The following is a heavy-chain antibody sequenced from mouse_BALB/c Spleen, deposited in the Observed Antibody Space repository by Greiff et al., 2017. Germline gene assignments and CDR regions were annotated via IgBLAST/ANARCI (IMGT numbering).Heavy chain of an antibody. CDR3: ARMGHDYDGAGFAY. CDR1: GDSITSGY. CDR2: ISYSGST. J-gene: IGHJ3*01. V-gene: IGHV3-8*02. Sequence: EVKLQESGPSLVKPSQTLSLTCSVTGDSITSGYWNWIRKFPGNKLEYMGYISYSGSTYYNPSLKSRISITRDTSKNQYYLQLNSVTTEDTATYYCARMGHDYDGAGFAYWGQGTLVTVSA. D-gene: IGHD2-4*01.